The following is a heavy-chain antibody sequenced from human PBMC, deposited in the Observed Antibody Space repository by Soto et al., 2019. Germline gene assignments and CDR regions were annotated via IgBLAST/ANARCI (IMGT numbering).Heavy chain of an antibody. CDR3: ARTITMIVGSYYFDY. Sequence: SETLSLTCTVSGGSISSYYWSWIRQPPGKGLEWIGYIYYSGSTNYNPSLKSRVTISVDTSKNQFSLKLSSVTAADTAVCYCARTITMIVGSYYFDYWDQGTLVTVSS. V-gene: IGHV4-59*08. CDR1: GGSISSYY. J-gene: IGHJ4*02. D-gene: IGHD3-22*01. CDR2: IYYSGST.